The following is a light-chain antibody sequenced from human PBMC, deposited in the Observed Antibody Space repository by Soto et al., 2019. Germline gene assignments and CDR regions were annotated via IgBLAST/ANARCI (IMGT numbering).Light chain of an antibody. J-gene: IGKJ5*01. V-gene: IGKV1-39*01. CDR1: QNINSY. Sequence: DTQMTQSPSSLSASVGDRVTITCRARQNINSYLNWYQQKPGKAPKLLIYAASSLQSGVPSRFSGSGSGTDFTLTVSSLQPEDFATYYCHQSYDIPTFGQGTRLEIK. CDR2: AAS. CDR3: HQSYDIPT.